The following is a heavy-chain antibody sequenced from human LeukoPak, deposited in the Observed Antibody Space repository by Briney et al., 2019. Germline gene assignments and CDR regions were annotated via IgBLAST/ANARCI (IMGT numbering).Heavy chain of an antibody. J-gene: IGHJ4*02. V-gene: IGHV1-69*13. D-gene: IGHD1-26*01. CDR3: AFKYSGSYKDY. CDR1: GGTFSSYA. Sequence: SVKVSCKASGGTFSSYAISWVQQAPGQGLEWMGGIIPIFGTANYAQKFQGRVTITADASTSTAYMELSSLRSEDTAVYYCAFKYSGSYKDYWGQGTLVTVSS. CDR2: IIPIFGTA.